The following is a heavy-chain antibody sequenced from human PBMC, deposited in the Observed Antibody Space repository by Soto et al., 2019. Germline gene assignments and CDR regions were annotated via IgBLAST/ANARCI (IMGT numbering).Heavy chain of an antibody. CDR3: VRAGSEYGDSVLLFDY. J-gene: IGHJ4*02. CDR2: IYYSGST. Sequence: QVQLQESGPGLVKPSQTLSLTCTVSGGSISSGGYYWSWIRQHPGKGLEWIGYIYYSGSTYYNPSLKSRVTISVDTSKNQFSLKLSSVTAADTAVYYCVRAGSEYGDSVLLFDYWGQGTLVTVSS. D-gene: IGHD4-17*01. V-gene: IGHV4-31*03. CDR1: GGSISSGGYY.